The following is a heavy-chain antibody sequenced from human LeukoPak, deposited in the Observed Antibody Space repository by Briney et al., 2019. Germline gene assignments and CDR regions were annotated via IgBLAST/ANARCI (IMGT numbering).Heavy chain of an antibody. V-gene: IGHV3-23*01. CDR2: ISGSGGST. D-gene: IGHD6-19*01. J-gene: IGHJ4*02. CDR3: AKDLEGRYSSGWFGPGYFDY. Sequence: QPGGSLRLSCVASGFTFSSYAMSWVRQAPGKGLEWVSTISGSGGSTYYADSVKGRFTISRDNSKNTLYLQMNSLRAEDTAVYYCAKDLEGRYSSGWFGPGYFDYWGQGTLVTVSS. CDR1: GFTFSSYA.